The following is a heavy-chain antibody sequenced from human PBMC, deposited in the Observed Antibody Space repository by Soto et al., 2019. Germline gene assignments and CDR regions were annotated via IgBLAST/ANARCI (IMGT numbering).Heavy chain of an antibody. CDR2: ISSSSSTI. D-gene: IGHD6-19*01. V-gene: IGHV3-48*01. CDR1: GFTFSSYS. CDR3: ARVGNAAVAGPYYFDY. Sequence: EVQLVESGGGLVQPGGSLRLSCAASGFTFSSYSMNWVRQAPGKGLEWVSYISSSSSTIYYADSVKGRFTISRDNAKNSLYLQMNSLRAEDTAVYYCARVGNAAVAGPYYFDYWGQGTLVTVSS. J-gene: IGHJ4*02.